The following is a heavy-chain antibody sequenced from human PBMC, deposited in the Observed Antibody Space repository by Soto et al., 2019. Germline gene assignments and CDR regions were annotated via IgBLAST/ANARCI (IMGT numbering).Heavy chain of an antibody. CDR3: AAQKPGGLDY. V-gene: IGHV1-18*01. D-gene: IGHD6-6*01. Sequence: ASVKVSCKASGYTFTSYGISGVRQGPGQGLEWMGWISAYNGNTNYAQKLQGRVTVTTATSTSTAYMELRSLISDDTAVYYCAAQKPGGLDYWGQGTQVTVPS. J-gene: IGHJ4*02. CDR2: ISAYNGNT. CDR1: GYTFTSYG.